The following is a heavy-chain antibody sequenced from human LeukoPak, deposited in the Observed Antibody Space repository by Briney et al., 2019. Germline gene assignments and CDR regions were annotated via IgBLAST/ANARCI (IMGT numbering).Heavy chain of an antibody. CDR1: GYTFTSYY. V-gene: IGHV1-2*02. J-gene: IGHJ2*01. Sequence: ASVKVSCKASGYTFTSYYMHWVRQAPGQGLEWMGWINPNSGGTNYAQKFQGRVTMTRDTSISTAYMELSRLRSDDTAVYYCARVAYSNYGYFDLWGRGTLVTVSS. CDR2: INPNSGGT. D-gene: IGHD4-11*01. CDR3: ARVAYSNYGYFDL.